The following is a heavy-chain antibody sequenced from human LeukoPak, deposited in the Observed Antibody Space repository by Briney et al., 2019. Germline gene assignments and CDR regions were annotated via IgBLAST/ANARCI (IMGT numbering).Heavy chain of an antibody. CDR3: ARGPYGSGISNWFDP. Sequence: SETLSLTCTVSGGSISSYYWSWIRQPAGKGLEWIGRIYTSGSTNYNPSLRSRVTMSVDTSKNHLSLKLSSVTTADTAVYYCARGPYGSGISNWFDPWGQGTLVIVSS. D-gene: IGHD3-10*01. J-gene: IGHJ5*02. CDR2: IYTSGST. CDR1: GGSISSYY. V-gene: IGHV4-4*07.